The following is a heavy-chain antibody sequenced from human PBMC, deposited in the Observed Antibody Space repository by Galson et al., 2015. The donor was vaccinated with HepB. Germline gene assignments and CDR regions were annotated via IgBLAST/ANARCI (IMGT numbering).Heavy chain of an antibody. D-gene: IGHD3-22*01. CDR2: IYSGGST. J-gene: IGHJ1*01. Sequence: SLRLSCAASGFTVSSNYMSWVRQAPGKGLEWVSVIYSGGSTYYADSVKGRFTISRDNSKNTLYLQMNSLRAEDTAVYYCASGDSSGYSSEYFQHWGQGTLVTVSS. CDR1: GFTVSSNY. CDR3: ASGDSSGYSSEYFQH. V-gene: IGHV3-66*02.